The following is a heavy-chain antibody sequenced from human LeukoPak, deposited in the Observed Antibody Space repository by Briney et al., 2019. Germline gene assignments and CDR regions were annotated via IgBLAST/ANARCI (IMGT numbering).Heavy chain of an antibody. D-gene: IGHD3-3*01. CDR3: AGTYYDFWSGYLGWFDP. V-gene: IGHV4-4*07. CDR2: IYTSGST. CDR1: GGSISSYY. Sequence: SETLSLTCTVSGGSISSYYWSWIRQPAGKGLEWIGRIYTSGSTNYNPSLKSRVTMSVDTSKNQFSLKLSSVTAADTAVYYCAGTYYDFWSGYLGWFDPWGQGTLVTVSS. J-gene: IGHJ5*02.